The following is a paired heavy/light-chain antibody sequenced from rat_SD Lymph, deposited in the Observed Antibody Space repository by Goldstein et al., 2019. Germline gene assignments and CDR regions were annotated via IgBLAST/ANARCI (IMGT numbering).Heavy chain of an antibody. J-gene: IGHJ3*01. Sequence: VQLVESGGGLVQPGKSLKLSCSASGFTFSSYGMHWIRQAPGKGLDWVAYISSSSGTVYADAVKGRFTISRDNAKNTLYLQLNSLKSEDTAIYYCARRGNGGYNWFAYWGQGTLVTVSS. D-gene: IGHD1-11*01. CDR1: GFTFSSYG. V-gene: IGHV5-62*01. CDR2: ISSSSGT. CDR3: ARRGNGGYNWFAY.
Light chain of an antibody. Sequence: DIVMTQSPSSLAVSAGETVTINCKSSQSLLYSGNQKNYLAWYQQKPGQSPKLLIYWASTRQSGVPDRFIGSGSGTDFTLTISSVQAEDLAIYYCQQYYDTPYTFGAGTKLELK. CDR3: QQYYDTPYT. J-gene: IGKJ2-3*01. V-gene: IGKV8S5*01. CDR2: WAS. CDR1: QSLLYSGNQKNY.